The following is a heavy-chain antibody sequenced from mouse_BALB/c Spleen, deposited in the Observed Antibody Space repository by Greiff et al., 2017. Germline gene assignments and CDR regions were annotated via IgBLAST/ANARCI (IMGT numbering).Heavy chain of an antibody. D-gene: IGHD1-1*01. CDR3: ARRGDYYGSSLDY. J-gene: IGHJ2*01. CDR2: ISTYYGDA. Sequence: VQLQQSGAELVRPGVSVKISCKGSGYTFTDYAMHWVKQSHAKSLEWIGVISTYYGDASYNQKFKGKATMTVDKSSSTAYMELARLTSEDAAIYYDARRGDYYGSSLDYWGQGTTLTVSS. V-gene: IGHV1S137*01. CDR1: GYTFTDYA.